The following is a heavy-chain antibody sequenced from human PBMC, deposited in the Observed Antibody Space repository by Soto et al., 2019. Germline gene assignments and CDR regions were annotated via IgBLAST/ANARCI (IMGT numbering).Heavy chain of an antibody. D-gene: IGHD3-3*01. Sequence: GGSLRLSCAASGFTFSSYWMHWVRQAPGKGLVWVSRINSDGSSTSYADSVKGRFTISRDNAKNTLYLQMNSLRAEDTAVYYCARDSDKEWLLPPYYYYYYMDVWGKGTTVTVSS. J-gene: IGHJ6*03. CDR2: INSDGSST. CDR3: ARDSDKEWLLPPYYYYYYMDV. CDR1: GFTFSSYW. V-gene: IGHV3-74*01.